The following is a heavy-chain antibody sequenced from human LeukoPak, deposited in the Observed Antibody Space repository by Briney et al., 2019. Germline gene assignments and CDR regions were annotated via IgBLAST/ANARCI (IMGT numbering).Heavy chain of an antibody. V-gene: IGHV3-23*01. CDR2: ISGSGGST. CDR1: GFTFNNYA. Sequence: GGSLRLSCAASGFTFNNYAMTWVRQAPGKGLEWVSAISGSGGSTYYADSVKGRFTISRDNSKNTLYLQMNSLRAEDTAVYYCAKLHTWGSYLPFDYWGQGTLVTVSS. D-gene: IGHD3-16*02. J-gene: IGHJ4*02. CDR3: AKLHTWGSYLPFDY.